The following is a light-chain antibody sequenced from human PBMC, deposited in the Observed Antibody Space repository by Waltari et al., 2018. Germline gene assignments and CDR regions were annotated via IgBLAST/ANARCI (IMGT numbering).Light chain of an antibody. CDR3: CSYAGSSTWV. CDR2: EVT. J-gene: IGLJ3*02. V-gene: IGLV2-23*02. Sequence: QSALTQPASVSGSPGQSITISCTGSSRAVGSYNLVSWYQQHPGKAPKLMIYEVTKWPSGVSSRFSGSKSGNTASLTISGLQAEDEADYYCCSYAGSSTWVFGGGTKLTVL. CDR1: SRAVGSYNL.